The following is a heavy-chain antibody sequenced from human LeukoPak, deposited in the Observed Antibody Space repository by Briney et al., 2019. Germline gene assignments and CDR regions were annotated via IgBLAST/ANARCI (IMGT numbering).Heavy chain of an antibody. V-gene: IGHV1-69*04. CDR3: ARKYDYGDYGYYYYGMDV. CDR1: GGTFSSYA. D-gene: IGHD4-17*01. J-gene: IGHJ6*02. CDR2: IIPILGIA. Sequence: SVKVSCKASGGTFSSYAISWVRQAPGQGLEWMGRIIPILGIANYAQKFQGRVTITADKSTSTAYMELSSLRSEDTAVYYCARKYDYGDYGYYYYGMDVWGQGTTVTVSS.